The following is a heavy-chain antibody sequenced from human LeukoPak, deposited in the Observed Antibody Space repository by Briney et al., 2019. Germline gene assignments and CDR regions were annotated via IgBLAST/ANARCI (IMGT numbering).Heavy chain of an antibody. D-gene: IGHD5-24*01. Sequence: SETLSLTCTVSSDSISSYYWSWVRQPPGKGLEWIGYIYYSGSTNYNPSLKSRVTISVDTSKTQFSLKLSSVTAADTAVYYCARHGDASKDDAFDIWGQGTLVTVSS. CDR1: SDSISSYY. V-gene: IGHV4-59*08. CDR3: ARHGDASKDDAFDI. J-gene: IGHJ3*02. CDR2: IYYSGST.